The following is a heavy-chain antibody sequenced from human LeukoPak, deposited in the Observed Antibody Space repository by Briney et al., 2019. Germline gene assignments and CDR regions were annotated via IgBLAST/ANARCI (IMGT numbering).Heavy chain of an antibody. V-gene: IGHV3-21*01. CDR1: GFYFSDFG. Sequence: TGGSLRLSCAASGFYFSDFGMNWVRQAPGKGLEWVSSISSSSSYIYYADSVKGRFTISRDNAKNSLYLQMNSLRAEDTAVYYCARGGLRYFDWLHPYYFDYWGQGTLVTVSS. J-gene: IGHJ4*02. CDR3: ARGGLRYFDWLHPYYFDY. D-gene: IGHD3-9*01. CDR2: ISSSSSYI.